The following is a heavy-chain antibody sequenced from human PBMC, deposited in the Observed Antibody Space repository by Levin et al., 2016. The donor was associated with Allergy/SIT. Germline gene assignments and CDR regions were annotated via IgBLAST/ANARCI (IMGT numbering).Heavy chain of an antibody. CDR1: GGSFSGYY. D-gene: IGHD6-13*01. Sequence: SETLSLTCTVYGGSFSGYYWSWIRQPPGKGLEWIGEINHSGSTNYNPSLKSRVTISVDTSKNQFSLKLSSVTAADTAVYYCARGRGGSWYLPYWYFDLWGRGTLVTVSS. V-gene: IGHV4-34*01. J-gene: IGHJ2*01. CDR2: INHSGST. CDR3: ARGRGGSWYLPYWYFDL.